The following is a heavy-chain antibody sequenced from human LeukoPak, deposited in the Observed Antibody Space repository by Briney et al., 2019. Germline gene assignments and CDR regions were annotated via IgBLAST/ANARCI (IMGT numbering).Heavy chain of an antibody. J-gene: IGHJ3*02. D-gene: IGHD3-22*01. CDR1: GFTFSSYS. CDR3: AAPGYYYDSSGYYLRASTDAFDI. V-gene: IGHV3-48*01. CDR2: ISSSSSTI. Sequence: GGSLRLSCAASGFTFSSYSMNWVRQAPGKGLEWVSYISSSSSTIYYADSVKGRFTISRDNAKNSLYLQMNSLRAEDTAVYYCAAPGYYYDSSGYYLRASTDAFDIWGQGTMVTVSS.